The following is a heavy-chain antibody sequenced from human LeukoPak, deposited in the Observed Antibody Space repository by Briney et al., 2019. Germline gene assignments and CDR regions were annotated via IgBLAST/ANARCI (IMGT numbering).Heavy chain of an antibody. V-gene: IGHV3-23*01. CDR2: ISGGGGRT. CDR1: GFTFSSYA. D-gene: IGHD3-22*01. J-gene: IGHJ4*02. CDR3: AKWGSYYYDSSGYHYFDY. Sequence: GGSLRLSCAASGFTFSSYAMIWVRQAPGKGLEWVSAISGGGGRTNYADSVKGRFTISRDNSKNTLYLQMSSLRAEDTAVYYCAKWGSYYYDSSGYHYFDYWGQGTLVTVSS.